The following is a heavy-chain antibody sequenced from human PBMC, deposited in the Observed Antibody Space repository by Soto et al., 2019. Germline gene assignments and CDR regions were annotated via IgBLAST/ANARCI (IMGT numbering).Heavy chain of an antibody. CDR3: AKTKRGTYFDA. CDR2: TSDSGGST. CDR1: GFTFSTYA. J-gene: IGHJ4*02. V-gene: IGHV3-23*01. Sequence: EVQLLESGGGLVQPGGSLRLSCAASGFTFSTYAMGWVRQSPGKGLEWVSATSDSGGSTYYADSVKGRFTISRDNSNNPLYLQMNGLRAEDTAVYYCAKTKRGTYFDAGGQGPLVTVSS.